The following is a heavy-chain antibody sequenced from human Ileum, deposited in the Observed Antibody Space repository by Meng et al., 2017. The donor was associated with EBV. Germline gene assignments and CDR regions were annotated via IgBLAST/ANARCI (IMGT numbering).Heavy chain of an antibody. J-gene: IGHJ4*02. CDR3: ARNVPGTSAYYD. Sequence: AHLQESGPGLVKPSDPLSLTCAVSGYSISSTNWWCWIRQPPGKGLEWIGYIYYSGSTSYNPSLKSRVTMSVDTSKNQFSLNLNSVTAVDTAVYYCARNVPGTSAYYDWGQGTLVTVSS. D-gene: IGHD3-22*01. V-gene: IGHV4-28*01. CDR1: GYSISSTNW. CDR2: IYYSGST.